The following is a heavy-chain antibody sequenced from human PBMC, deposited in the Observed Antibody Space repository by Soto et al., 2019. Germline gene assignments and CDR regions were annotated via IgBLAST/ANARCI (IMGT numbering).Heavy chain of an antibody. V-gene: IGHV3-23*01. CDR1: GFTFSSYA. J-gene: IGHJ6*02. D-gene: IGHD1-26*01. Sequence: GSLRLSCAASGFTFSSYAMSWVRQAPGKGLEWVSAISGSRGSTYYADSVKGRFTISRDNSKNTLYLQMNSLRAEDPAVYYCAKDRGGSYYFEYYYYYGMDVWGQGTTVTVSS. CDR3: AKDRGGSYYFEYYYYYGMDV. CDR2: ISGSRGST.